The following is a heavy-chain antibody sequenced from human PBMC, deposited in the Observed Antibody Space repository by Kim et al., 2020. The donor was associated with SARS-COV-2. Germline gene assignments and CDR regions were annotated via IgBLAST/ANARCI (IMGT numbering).Heavy chain of an antibody. Sequence: GGSLRLSCSASGFTFSSYAMHWVRQAPGKGLEWVSAISGNGGSTYYADSVKGRFTISRDNSKNTLYLQMSSLRAEDTAVYYCVGGVGGSNYAYYYGMDVGGQGATVTVSS. D-gene: IGHD4-4*01. V-gene: IGHV3-64D*06. CDR3: VGGVGGSNYAYYYGMDV. J-gene: IGHJ6*01. CDR1: GFTFSSYA. CDR2: ISGNGGST.